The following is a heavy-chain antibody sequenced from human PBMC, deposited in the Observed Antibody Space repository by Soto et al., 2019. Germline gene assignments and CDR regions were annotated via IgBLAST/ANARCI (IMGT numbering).Heavy chain of an antibody. CDR2: TRGSGGST. CDR3: AKDQVDVVATSKDAFDV. D-gene: IGHD5-12*01. Sequence: EVQLLESGGGLVQPGGSLRLSCAASGFTFSSCAMTWVRQAPGKGLEWVSATRGSGGSTYYAESGKGRFTISRDNSKNTLYLQMNSLRAEDTAVYYCAKDQVDVVATSKDAFDVWGQGTMVAVSS. CDR1: GFTFSSCA. V-gene: IGHV3-23*01. J-gene: IGHJ3*01.